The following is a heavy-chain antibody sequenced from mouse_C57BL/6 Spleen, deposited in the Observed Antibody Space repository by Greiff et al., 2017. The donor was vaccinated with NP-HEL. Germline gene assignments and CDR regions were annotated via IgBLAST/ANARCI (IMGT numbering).Heavy chain of an antibody. CDR1: GFSLSTFGMG. Sequence: QVTLKVSGPGILQPSQTLSLTCSFSGFSLSTFGMGVGWIRQPSGKGLEWLAHIWWDDDKYYNPALKSRLTISKDTSKNQVFLKIANVDTADTATYYCARIAEGTGSSPRFAYWGQGTLVTVSA. CDR2: IWWDDDK. V-gene: IGHV8-8*01. D-gene: IGHD1-1*01. J-gene: IGHJ3*01. CDR3: ARIAEGTGSSPRFAY.